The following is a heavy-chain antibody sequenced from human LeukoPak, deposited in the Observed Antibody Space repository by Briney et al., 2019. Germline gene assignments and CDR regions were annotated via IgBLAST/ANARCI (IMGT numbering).Heavy chain of an antibody. Sequence: GGSLRLSCAASGFTFSSYSMNWVRQAPGKGLEWVSSISSSSSYIYYADSVKGRFTISRDNSKNTLYLQMNSLRAEDTAVYYCAKVPNYYGQFDYWGQGTLVTVSS. D-gene: IGHD3-10*01. CDR2: ISSSSSYI. V-gene: IGHV3-21*04. J-gene: IGHJ4*02. CDR3: AKVPNYYGQFDY. CDR1: GFTFSSYS.